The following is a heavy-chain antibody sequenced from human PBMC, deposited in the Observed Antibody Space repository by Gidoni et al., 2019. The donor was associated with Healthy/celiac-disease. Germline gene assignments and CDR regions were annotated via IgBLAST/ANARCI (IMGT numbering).Heavy chain of an antibody. CDR3: ARYWDIVATMSYYYYGMDV. J-gene: IGHJ6*02. CDR1: GFTFSSYW. V-gene: IGHV3-7*01. CDR2: IKQDGSEK. D-gene: IGHD5-12*01. Sequence: EVQLVESGGGLVQPGGSLRLSCAASGFTFSSYWMSWVRQAPGKGLEWVANIKQDGSEKYYVDSVKGRFTISRDNAKNSLYLQMNSLRAEDTAVYYCARYWDIVATMSYYYYGMDVWGQGTTVTVSS.